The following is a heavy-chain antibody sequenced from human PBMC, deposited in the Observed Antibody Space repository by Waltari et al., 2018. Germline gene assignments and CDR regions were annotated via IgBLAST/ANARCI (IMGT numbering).Heavy chain of an antibody. CDR2: ISYDGSNK. D-gene: IGHD3-10*01. CDR1: GFTFSSYA. J-gene: IGHJ4*02. V-gene: IGHV3-30-3*02. Sequence: QVQLVESGGGVVQPGRSLRLSCAASGFTFSSYAMHWVRQAPGKGLEWVAVISYDGSNKYYADSVKGRFTISRDNSKNTLYLQMNSLRAGDTAIYYCAKHRPPMFRGVIEGYYFDYWGQGILVRVSS. CDR3: AKHRPPMFRGVIEGYYFDY.